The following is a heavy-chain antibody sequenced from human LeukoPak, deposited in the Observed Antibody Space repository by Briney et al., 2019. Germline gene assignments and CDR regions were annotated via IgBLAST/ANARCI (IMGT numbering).Heavy chain of an antibody. V-gene: IGHV4-4*07. CDR2: INTSGGS. CDR3: AREQAVKFDF. D-gene: IGHD4-17*01. J-gene: IGHJ4*02. CDR1: GGSISSYY. Sequence: ASETLSLTCTVSGGSISSYYWNWIRQPAGEGLEWIGRINTSGGSNYNPSVRTRVSMSVDTSKNQFSLKLTSVTAADTAVYYCAREQAVKFDFWGQGTLVTVSS.